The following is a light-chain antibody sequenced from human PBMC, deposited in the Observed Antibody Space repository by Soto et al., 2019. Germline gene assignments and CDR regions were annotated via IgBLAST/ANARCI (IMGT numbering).Light chain of an antibody. Sequence: IQMTQSPSSLSASVGHRVTITCRASQGISTYLNWYHQKPGKAPKLLIYAASSLQSGVPSRFSGSGSETDFTLTISSLQPEDFATYSCQQSYSTTWTFGQGTKVDIK. CDR2: AAS. CDR3: QQSYSTTWT. CDR1: QGISTY. V-gene: IGKV1-39*01. J-gene: IGKJ1*01.